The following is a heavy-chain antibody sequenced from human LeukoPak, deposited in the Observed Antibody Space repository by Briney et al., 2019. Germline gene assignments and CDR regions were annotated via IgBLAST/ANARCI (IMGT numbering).Heavy chain of an antibody. CDR1: GFTFDDYG. CDR2: INWNGGST. D-gene: IGHD1-14*01. V-gene: IGHV3-20*04. Sequence: GGSLRLSCAASGFTFDDYGMSWVRQAPGKGLEWVSGINWNGGSTGYADSVKGRFTISRDNAKNSLYLQMNSLRVDDTAVYYCAKGSHGNHDYWGQGTLVTVSS. J-gene: IGHJ4*02. CDR3: AKGSHGNHDY.